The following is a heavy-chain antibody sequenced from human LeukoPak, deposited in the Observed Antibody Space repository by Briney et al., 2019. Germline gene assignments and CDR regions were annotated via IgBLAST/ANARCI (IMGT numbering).Heavy chain of an antibody. V-gene: IGHV4-39*02. J-gene: IGHJ4*02. CDR1: GDSISSGSCF. D-gene: IGHD3-22*01. CDR3: ARERYYYDSSGYYRFDY. CDR2: ISPGGST. Sequence: TSETLSLTCTVSGDSISSGSCFWGWIRQPPGKGLEWIASISPGGSTYYNPSLKSRVTISVDTSKNHLSLMLKSMSAADTAVYFCARERYYYDSSGYYRFDYWGQGTLVTVSS.